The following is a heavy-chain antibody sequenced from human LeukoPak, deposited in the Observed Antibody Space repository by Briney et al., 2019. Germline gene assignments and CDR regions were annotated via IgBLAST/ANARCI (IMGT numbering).Heavy chain of an antibody. V-gene: IGHV3-23*01. CDR3: AKGLLLWFGESYYYYGMDV. CDR1: VFTFSSYA. J-gene: IGHJ6*02. Sequence: PGGSLRLSCAASVFTFSSYAMSWVRQAPGKGLEWVSAISGSGGSTYYADSVKGRFTISRDNSKNTLYLQMNSLRAEDTAVYYCAKGLLLWFGESYYYYGMDVWGQGTTVTVSS. D-gene: IGHD3-10*01. CDR2: ISGSGGST.